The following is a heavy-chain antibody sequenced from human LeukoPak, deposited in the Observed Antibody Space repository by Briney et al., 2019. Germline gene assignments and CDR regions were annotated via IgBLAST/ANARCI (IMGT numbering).Heavy chain of an antibody. CDR1: GDSIRSSSYS. J-gene: IGHJ5*02. D-gene: IGHD3-10*01. CDR2: INYSGSP. Sequence: SETLSLTRTVPGDSIRSSSYSWGWIRQPPGKGLEWIGTINYSGSPYYNPSLQSRVTMSLDTSKNQVSLKLSSVTAADTAVYYCARQASVVRGVIIPWFDPWGRGTLVTASS. V-gene: IGHV4-39*01. CDR3: ARQASVVRGVIIPWFDP.